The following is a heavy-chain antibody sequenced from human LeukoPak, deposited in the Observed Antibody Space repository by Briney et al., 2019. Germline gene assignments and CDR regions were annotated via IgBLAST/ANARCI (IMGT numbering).Heavy chain of an antibody. J-gene: IGHJ4*02. CDR3: ACPKGQLVAAAGTLTY. CDR2: ISGSGGST. V-gene: IGHV3-23*01. CDR1: GFTFSSYG. Sequence: GGSLRLSCAASGFTFSSYGMSWVRQAPGKGLEWVSAISGSGGSTYYADSVKGRFTISRDNSKNTLYLQMNSLRAEDTAVYYCACPKGQLVAAAGTLTYWGQGTLVTVSS. D-gene: IGHD6-13*01.